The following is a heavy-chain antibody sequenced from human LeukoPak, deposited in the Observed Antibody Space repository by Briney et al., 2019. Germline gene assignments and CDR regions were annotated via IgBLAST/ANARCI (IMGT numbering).Heavy chain of an antibody. Sequence: PSETLSLTCTISGGSISDYYWGWIRQSPGRGLEWIGYVHNSGDTNYNPSLRSRATISLDTSRNDFSLKLRFVTAADTAVYYCARWRMAALAFDYWGQGTLVTVSS. CDR1: GGSISDYY. CDR3: ARWRMAALAFDY. D-gene: IGHD6-6*01. CDR2: VHNSGDT. V-gene: IGHV4-59*01. J-gene: IGHJ4*02.